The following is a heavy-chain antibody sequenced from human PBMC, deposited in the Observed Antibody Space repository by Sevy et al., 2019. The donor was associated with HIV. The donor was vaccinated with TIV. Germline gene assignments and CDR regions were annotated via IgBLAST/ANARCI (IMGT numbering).Heavy chain of an antibody. D-gene: IGHD2-8*01. J-gene: IGHJ5*02. CDR2: ISGSGISI. CDR3: TRNGGAFDNGFDP. CDR1: GFTFSSYD. Sequence: GSLRLSCTASGFTFSSYDMNWVRQAPGKGLEWVSKISGSGISIYYADSVKGRFTMSRDNAKNSLNLQMNSLRAEDTAVYYCTRNGGAFDNGFDPWGQGTLVTVSS. V-gene: IGHV3-48*03.